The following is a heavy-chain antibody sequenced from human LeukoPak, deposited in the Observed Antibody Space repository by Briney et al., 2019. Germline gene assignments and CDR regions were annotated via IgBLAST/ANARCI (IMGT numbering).Heavy chain of an antibody. J-gene: IGHJ4*02. CDR1: GFTFSSYA. V-gene: IGHV3-23*01. CDR2: ISGSGGST. CDR3: AKDIGSSSIYYFDY. Sequence: GGSLRLSCAASGFTFSSYAMSWVRQAPGKGLEWVSAISGSGGSTYYADSVKGRFTISRDNSKNTLYLQMNSLRAEDTAVYYRAKDIGSSSIYYFDYWGQGTLVTVSS. D-gene: IGHD6-13*01.